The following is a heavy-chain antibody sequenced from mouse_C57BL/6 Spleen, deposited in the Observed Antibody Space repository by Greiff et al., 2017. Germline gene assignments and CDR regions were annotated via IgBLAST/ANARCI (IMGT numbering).Heavy chain of an antibody. CDR2: SYPGDGDT. J-gene: IGHJ2*01. V-gene: IGHV1-82*01. CDR1: GYAFSSSW. CDR3: AREGLRQMPFDY. D-gene: IGHD2-4*01. Sequence: QVQLQQSGPELVKPGASVKISCKASGYAFSSSWMNWVKQRPGKGLEWIGRSYPGDGDTNYNGKFKGKATLTADKSSSTAYMQLSSLTSEDSAVYFCAREGLRQMPFDYWGQGTTLTVSS.